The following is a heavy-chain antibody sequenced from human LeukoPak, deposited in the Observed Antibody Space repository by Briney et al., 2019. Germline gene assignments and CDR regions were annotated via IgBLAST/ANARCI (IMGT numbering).Heavy chain of an antibody. J-gene: IGHJ4*02. CDR2: IHSGGTT. V-gene: IGHV3-53*01. CDR1: GFTVSSNY. D-gene: IGHD3-9*01. Sequence: GGSLRLSCAASGFTVSSNYMSWVRQAPGKGLEWVSVIHSGGTTYYADSVKGRFTISRDSSKNTLFLQMNSLRADDTAVYYCAKEYTGYAYFDYWGQGTLVTVSS. CDR3: AKEYTGYAYFDY.